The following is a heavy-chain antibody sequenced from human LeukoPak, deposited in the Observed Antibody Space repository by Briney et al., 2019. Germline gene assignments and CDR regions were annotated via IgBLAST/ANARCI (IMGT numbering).Heavy chain of an antibody. CDR1: GGSFSGYY. D-gene: IGHD2-2*01. V-gene: IGHV4-34*01. CDR2: INHSGST. Sequence: SETLSLTCAVYGGSFSGYYWSWIRQPPGKGLEWIGEINHSGSTNYNPSLKSRVTTSVDTSKNQFSLKLSSVTAADTAVYYCARRRYCSSTSCYPFDYWGQGTLVTVSS. CDR3: ARRRYCSSTSCYPFDY. J-gene: IGHJ4*02.